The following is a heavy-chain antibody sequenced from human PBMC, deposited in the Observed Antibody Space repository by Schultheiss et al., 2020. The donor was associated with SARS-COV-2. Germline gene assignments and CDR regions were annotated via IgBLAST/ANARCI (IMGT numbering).Heavy chain of an antibody. CDR2: ISWNSGSI. J-gene: IGHJ4*02. D-gene: IGHD6-13*01. V-gene: IGHV3-9*01. CDR1: GFTFDDYA. Sequence: SLKISCAASGFTFDDYAMHWVRQAPGKGLEWVSGISWNSGSIGYADSVKGRFTISRDNAKNSLYLQMNSLRAEDTAVYYCAKGALFSSSWTFDYWGQGTLVTVSS. CDR3: AKGALFSSSWTFDY.